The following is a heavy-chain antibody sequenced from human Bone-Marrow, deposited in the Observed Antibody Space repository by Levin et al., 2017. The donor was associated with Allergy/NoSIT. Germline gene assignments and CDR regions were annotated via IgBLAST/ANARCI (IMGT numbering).Heavy chain of an antibody. CDR3: AKKWIPTSQAGYFDC. J-gene: IGHJ4*02. CDR1: GFTFSSYA. Sequence: QRGESLKISCAASGFTFSSYAMSWVRQAPGKGLEWVSSINAGGGTTFYADSVKGRFTISRDNSKSTLYMQMNSLRAEDTAVYYCAKKWIPTSQAGYFDCWGQGALVTVSS. V-gene: IGHV3-23*01. D-gene: IGHD5-18*01. CDR2: INAGGGTT.